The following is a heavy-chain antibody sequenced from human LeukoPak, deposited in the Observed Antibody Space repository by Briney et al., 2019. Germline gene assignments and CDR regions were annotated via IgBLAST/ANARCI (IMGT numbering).Heavy chain of an antibody. CDR3: AKSSGVTMVRGVISGYYFDY. CDR1: GFTFSTYG. D-gene: IGHD3-10*01. CDR2: ISGSGGST. V-gene: IGHV3-23*01. Sequence: GGSLRLSCAASGFTFSTYGMSWVRQAPGKGLEWVSAISGSGGSTYYADSVKGRFTISRDNSKNTLYLQMNSLRAEDTAVYYCAKSSGVTMVRGVISGYYFDYWGQGTLVTVSS. J-gene: IGHJ4*02.